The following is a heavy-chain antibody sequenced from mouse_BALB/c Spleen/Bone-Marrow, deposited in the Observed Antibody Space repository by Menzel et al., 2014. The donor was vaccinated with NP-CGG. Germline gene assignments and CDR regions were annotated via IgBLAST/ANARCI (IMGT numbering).Heavy chain of an antibody. V-gene: IGHV1S81*02. J-gene: IGHJ2*01. CDR1: GYTFTSYW. CDR2: INPSNGRT. Sequence: VQLQQSGAELVKPGASVKLSCKASGYTFTSYWMHWVKQRPGQGLEWIGEINPSNGRTNYNEKFKSKATLTVDKSSSTXYMQLSSLTSEDSAVYYCARTYFDYWGQGTTLTVSS. CDR3: ARTYFDY.